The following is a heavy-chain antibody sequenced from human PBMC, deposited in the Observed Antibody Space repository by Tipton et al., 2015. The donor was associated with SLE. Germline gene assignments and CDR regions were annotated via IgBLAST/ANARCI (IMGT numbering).Heavy chain of an antibody. Sequence: SLRLSCAASGFTFSDYYMDWVRQVPGKGLQWVGRSGYKATSYATEFAASVKGRFTISRDDSINSMFLQMNSLRTDDTAVYYCTRGLQVGPRGAVNPGYWGQGTLVTVPS. D-gene: IGHD1-26*01. V-gene: IGHV3-72*01. CDR1: GFTFSDYY. CDR2: SGYKATSYAT. CDR3: TRGLQVGPRGAVNPGY. J-gene: IGHJ4*02.